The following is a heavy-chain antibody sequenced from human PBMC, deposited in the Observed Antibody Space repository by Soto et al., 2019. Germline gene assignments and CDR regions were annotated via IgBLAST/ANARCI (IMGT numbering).Heavy chain of an antibody. Sequence: QVQLQESGPGLVKPSETLSLTCTVSGGSISGGVHSWSWIRQPSGKGLEWIGHIFDSGSTYYNPSLRSRLTRSVDTSKNQFSLRLSSVTAADTAVYYCAREIMPLTNDWYFDLWGRGTLVTVSS. CDR3: AREIMPLTNDWYFDL. CDR2: IFDSGST. D-gene: IGHD2-8*01. CDR1: GGSISGGVHS. V-gene: IGHV4-30-4*01. J-gene: IGHJ2*01.